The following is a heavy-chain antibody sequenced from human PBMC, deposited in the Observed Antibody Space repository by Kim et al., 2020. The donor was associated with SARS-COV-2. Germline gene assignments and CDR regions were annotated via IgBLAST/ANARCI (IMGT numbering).Heavy chain of an antibody. CDR1: GGSFSGYY. D-gene: IGHD6-6*01. CDR3: ARDGSSSPHFDY. V-gene: IGHV4-34*01. J-gene: IGHJ4*02. CDR2: INHSGST. Sequence: SETLSLTCAVYGGSFSGYYWSWIRQPPGKGLEWIGEINHSGSTNYNPSLKSRVTISVDTSKNQFSLKLSSVTAADTAVYYCARDGSSSPHFDYWGQGTLV.